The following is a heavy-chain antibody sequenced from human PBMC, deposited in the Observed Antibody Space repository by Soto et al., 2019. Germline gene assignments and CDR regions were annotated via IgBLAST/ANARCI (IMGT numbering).Heavy chain of an antibody. CDR1: GGTFSSYT. V-gene: IGHV1-69*02. Sequence: GASVKVSCKASGGTFSSYTISWVRQAPGQGLEWMGRIIPILGIANYAQKFQGRVTITADKSTSTAYMELSSLRSEDTAVYYCARALYYGSGSSHYYYYGMDVWGQGTTVTVSS. D-gene: IGHD3-10*01. CDR3: ARALYYGSGSSHYYYYGMDV. J-gene: IGHJ6*02. CDR2: IIPILGIA.